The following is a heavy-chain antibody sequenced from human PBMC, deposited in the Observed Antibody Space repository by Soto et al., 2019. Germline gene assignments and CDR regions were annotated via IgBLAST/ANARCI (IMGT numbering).Heavy chain of an antibody. V-gene: IGHV5-51*01. Sequence: GESLKISCKGSGYSFTSYWIGWVRQMPGKGLEWMGIIYPGDSDTRYSPSFQGQVTISADKSISTAYLQWSSLKASDTAMYYCARGRHFDWFRNWFDPWGQGTLVTVSS. CDR2: IYPGDSDT. CDR1: GYSFTSYW. J-gene: IGHJ5*02. D-gene: IGHD3-9*01. CDR3: ARGRHFDWFRNWFDP.